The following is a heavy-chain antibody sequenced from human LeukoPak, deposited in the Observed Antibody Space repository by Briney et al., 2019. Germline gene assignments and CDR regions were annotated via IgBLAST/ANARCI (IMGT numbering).Heavy chain of an antibody. D-gene: IGHD6-13*01. CDR1: GGTFSSYA. CDR3: ARDRRQQLENWFDP. V-gene: IGHV1-69*01. Sequence: SVKVSCKASGGTFSSYAINWVRQAPGQGLEWMGGIIPIFGTSNYAQKFQGRVTITADESTSTAYMELSSLRSEDTAVYYCARDRRQQLENWFDPWGQGTLVTVSS. CDR2: IIPIFGTS. J-gene: IGHJ5*02.